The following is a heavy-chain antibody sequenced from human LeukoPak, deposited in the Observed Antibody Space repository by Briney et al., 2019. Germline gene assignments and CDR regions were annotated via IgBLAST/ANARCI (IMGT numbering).Heavy chain of an antibody. CDR3: ARTITGRVDY. V-gene: IGHV4-38-2*02. Sequence: SETLSLTCTVSGYSISSGYYWGWIRQPPGKGPEWIGSIYHSGSIYYNPSLKSRVTFSVDTSKNQFSLKLRSVTAADTAVYYCARTITGRVDYWGQGTLVTVSS. CDR2: IYHSGSI. D-gene: IGHD1-20*01. J-gene: IGHJ4*02. CDR1: GYSISSGYY.